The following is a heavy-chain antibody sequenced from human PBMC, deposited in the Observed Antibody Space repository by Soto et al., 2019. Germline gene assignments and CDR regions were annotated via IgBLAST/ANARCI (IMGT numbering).Heavy chain of an antibody. CDR2: ISAYNGNT. D-gene: IGHD3-10*01. V-gene: IGHV1-18*01. CDR3: AREAYYYGSGSYYKMGFDY. J-gene: IGHJ4*02. Sequence: QVQLVQSGAEVKKPGASVKVSCKASGYTFTSYGISWVRQAPGQGLEWMGWISAYNGNTNYAQKLQGRVTMTTDPSTGTAYMELRSLISDDTAVYYCAREAYYYGSGSYYKMGFDYWGQGTLVTVSS. CDR1: GYTFTSYG.